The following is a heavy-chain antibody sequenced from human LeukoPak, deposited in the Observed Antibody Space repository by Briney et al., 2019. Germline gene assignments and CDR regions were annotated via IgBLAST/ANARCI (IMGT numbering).Heavy chain of an antibody. Sequence: GGSLRLSCAASGFTFSDSYMTWIRQAPGKGLEGVSYISNSGDTIYYADSVKGRFTISRDNAMSSLYLQMNSLRAEDTAVYYCGRGHWGLDYWGQGALVTVSS. D-gene: IGHD7-27*01. CDR2: ISNSGDTI. CDR1: GFTFSDSY. J-gene: IGHJ4*02. V-gene: IGHV3-11*04. CDR3: GRGHWGLDY.